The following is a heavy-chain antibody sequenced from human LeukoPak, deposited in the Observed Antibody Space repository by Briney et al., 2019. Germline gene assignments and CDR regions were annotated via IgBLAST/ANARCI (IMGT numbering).Heavy chain of an antibody. CDR2: ISYDGSNK. V-gene: IGHV3-30-3*02. CDR1: GFTFSSYA. J-gene: IGHJ4*02. D-gene: IGHD2-2*01. Sequence: GRSLRLSCAASGFTFSSYAMHWVRQAPGKGLEWVAVISYDGSNKYYADSVKGRFTISRDNSKNTLYLQMNSLRAEDTAVYYCAKRNDIVVVPAAIFPIYWGQGTLVTVSS. CDR3: AKRNDIVVVPAAIFPIY.